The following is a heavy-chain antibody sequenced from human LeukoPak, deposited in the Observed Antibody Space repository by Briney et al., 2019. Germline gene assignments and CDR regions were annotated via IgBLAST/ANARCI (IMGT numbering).Heavy chain of an antibody. CDR2: IRCDGSIK. V-gene: IGHV3-30*02. J-gene: IGHJ4*02. CDR3: VKDNPLDY. CDR1: GFTFSNYG. Sequence: PGGSLRLSCTTSGFTFSNYGMLWVRQAPGKGLDWVAFIRCDGSIKYYADSVKGRFTISRDNSRTTLYLQMNSLRIEDTALYYCVKDNPLDYWGRGTLVIVSS.